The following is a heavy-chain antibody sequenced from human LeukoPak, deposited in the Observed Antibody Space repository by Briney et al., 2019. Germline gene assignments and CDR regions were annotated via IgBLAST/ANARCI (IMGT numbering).Heavy chain of an antibody. J-gene: IGHJ3*02. D-gene: IGHD3-10*01. V-gene: IGHV3-23*01. CDR2: ISGSGGST. CDR3: AKDEFGEGAFDI. Sequence: PGGSLRLSCAASGFTFSSYAMSGVRQAPGKGLEWVSAISGSGGSTYYADSVKGRSTISRDNSKNTLYLQMNSLRAEDTAVYYCAKDEFGEGAFDIWGQGTMVTVSS. CDR1: GFTFSSYA.